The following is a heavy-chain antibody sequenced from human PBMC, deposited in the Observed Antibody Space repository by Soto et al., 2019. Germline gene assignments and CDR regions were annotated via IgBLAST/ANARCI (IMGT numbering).Heavy chain of an antibody. V-gene: IGHV2-5*02. CDR3: AHRARWAYCGGDCPVFDI. Sequence: QITLKESGPTLVKPTQTLTLTCTFSGFSLSTSGVGVGWIRQPPGKALEWLALIYWDDDKRYSPSLKSRLTITKATSKNQVVLKMTNMDPVDTATYYCAHRARWAYCGGDCPVFDIWGQGTMVTVSS. CDR2: IYWDDDK. D-gene: IGHD2-21*02. CDR1: GFSLSTSGVG. J-gene: IGHJ3*02.